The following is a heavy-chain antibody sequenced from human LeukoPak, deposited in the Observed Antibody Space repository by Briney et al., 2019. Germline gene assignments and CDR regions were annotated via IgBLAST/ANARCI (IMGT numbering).Heavy chain of an antibody. D-gene: IGHD4-23*01. CDR3: ARARLGGKPYHYGLDV. CDR1: GFTFNNYG. CDR2: IWYDGSKK. J-gene: IGHJ6*02. V-gene: IGHV3-33*01. Sequence: GGSLRLSCPASGFTFNNYGMHWVRQAPGKGLEWVAVIWYDGSKKYYADSVKGRFTISRDNSKNTLYLEMYSLRAEDTAVYYCARARLGGKPYHYGLDVWGQGTTITVTS.